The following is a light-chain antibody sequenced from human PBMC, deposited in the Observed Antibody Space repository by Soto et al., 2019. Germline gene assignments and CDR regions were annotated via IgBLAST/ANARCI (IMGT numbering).Light chain of an antibody. CDR2: DAT. CDR1: HNIERW. V-gene: IGKV1-5*01. CDR3: QQFAKSST. Sequence: IQMTQSPSTLSASVGDRVTITCRASHNIERWMAWYQQKRGRAPSLLIFDATTLHSGVPSRFSGGGSGTEFTLTNNGPQPDDFATYFCQQFAKSSTFGQGTTVEIK. J-gene: IGKJ1*01.